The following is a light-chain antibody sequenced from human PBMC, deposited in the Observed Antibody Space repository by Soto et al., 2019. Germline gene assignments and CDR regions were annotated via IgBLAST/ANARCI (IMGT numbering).Light chain of an antibody. V-gene: IGKV1-5*01. Sequence: EIQMTQSPSTLYASVGDRVTITCRASQSISKWLAWYQQKPGKAPSFLIYDASRLESGVPSRCSGSGSGTEFTLTISSLQPDDFATYYCQQYHSYWSFGQGTKVDI. CDR1: QSISKW. CDR3: QQYHSYWS. CDR2: DAS. J-gene: IGKJ1*01.